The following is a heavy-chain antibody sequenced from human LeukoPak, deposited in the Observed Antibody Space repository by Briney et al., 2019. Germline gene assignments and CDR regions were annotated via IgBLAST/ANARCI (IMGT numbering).Heavy chain of an antibody. CDR3: ARQVVPAAIKTLDY. D-gene: IGHD2-2*01. Sequence: ASVKVSRKASGYTFTGYYMHWVRQAPGQGLEWMGWINPNSGGTNYAQKFQGRVTMTRDTSISTAYMELSRLRSDDTAVYYCARQVVPAAIKTLDYWGQGTLVTVSS. CDR1: GYTFTGYY. V-gene: IGHV1-2*02. J-gene: IGHJ4*02. CDR2: INPNSGGT.